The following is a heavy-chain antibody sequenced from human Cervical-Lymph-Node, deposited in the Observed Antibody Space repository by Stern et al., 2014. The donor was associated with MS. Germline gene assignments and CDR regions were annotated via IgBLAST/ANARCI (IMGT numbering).Heavy chain of an antibody. V-gene: IGHV5-51*01. CDR1: GYSFNIYW. CDR2: LYPDAYDT. Sequence: EVQLVESGAEVKKPGESLTISCKGFGYSFNIYWIAWVRQRPGKGLAWMGILYPDAYDTGYSPSFQGKVTFSVAKSISTAYLQWSSLKPSDTATYFCARRGMDVWGQGTSVTVSS. CDR3: ARRGMDV. J-gene: IGHJ6*02.